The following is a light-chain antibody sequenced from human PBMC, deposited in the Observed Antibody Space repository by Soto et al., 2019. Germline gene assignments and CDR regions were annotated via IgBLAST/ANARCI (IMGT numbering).Light chain of an antibody. V-gene: IGLV1-51*02. CDR2: ENN. CDR3: GTWDSSLSADRYV. CDR1: SSNIGNNY. Sequence: QSVLTQPPSVSAAPGQKVTISCSGSSSNIGNNYVSWYQQLPGTAPKLLIYENNKRPSGIPDRFSGSKSGTSATLGITGLQTGDEADYYCGTWDSSLSADRYVFGTGTKVTVL. J-gene: IGLJ1*01.